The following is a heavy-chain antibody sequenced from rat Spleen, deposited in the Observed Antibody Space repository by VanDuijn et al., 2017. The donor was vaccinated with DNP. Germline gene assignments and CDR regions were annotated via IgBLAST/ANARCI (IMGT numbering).Heavy chain of an antibody. CDR1: GFSITNFD. Sequence: QVQLKESGPGLVQPSQTLSLTCTVSGFSITNFDIHWVRQSPGKGLEWMGGIWVDGGTDYNSALRSRLSISRDTSKSQVFLKMNRLQTEDTAMYFCNRGYALWGQGIMVTVSS. J-gene: IGHJ2*01. CDR2: IWVDGGT. V-gene: IGHV2-1*01. D-gene: IGHD2-2*01. CDR3: NRGYAL.